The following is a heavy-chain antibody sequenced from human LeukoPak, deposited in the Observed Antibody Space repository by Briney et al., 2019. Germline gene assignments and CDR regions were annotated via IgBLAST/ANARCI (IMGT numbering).Heavy chain of an antibody. V-gene: IGHV3-74*01. J-gene: IGHJ5*02. CDR1: GFTSNSHW. Sequence: GGSLRLSCAASGFTSNSHWMHWARQAPGKGLVWVARINGDGSSINYADSVKGRFTISRDNAKNTLYLQMNSLIAEDTAVYYCTRGRGPYGWFDPWGQGTLVTVSS. CDR2: INGDGSSI. D-gene: IGHD3-10*01. CDR3: TRGRGPYGWFDP.